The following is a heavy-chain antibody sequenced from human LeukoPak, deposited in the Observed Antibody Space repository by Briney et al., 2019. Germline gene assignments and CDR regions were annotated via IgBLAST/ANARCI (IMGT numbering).Heavy chain of an antibody. J-gene: IGHJ4*02. CDR3: ARASEVLSFFDY. D-gene: IGHD2-15*01. V-gene: IGHV3-21*01. CDR1: GFTFSSYS. CDR2: ISSSSSYI. Sequence: GGSLRLSCAASGFTFSSYSMNWVRQAPGKGLEWVSSISSSSSYIYYADSVKGRFTISRDNAKNSLYLQMNSLRAEDTAVYYCARASEVLSFFDYWGQGTLVTVSS.